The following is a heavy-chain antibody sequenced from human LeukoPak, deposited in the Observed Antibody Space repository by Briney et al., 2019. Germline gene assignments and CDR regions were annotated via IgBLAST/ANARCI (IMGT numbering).Heavy chain of an antibody. J-gene: IGHJ5*02. CDR2: FEPEEGET. D-gene: IGHD2-8*01. Sequence: GASVKVSFKVSGDSLNELSIHWVRQAPGKGLEWMGGFEPEEGETLHAEKFEGRVNMTEDTSTGTAYLELSSLRSEDMGVYYCATESGASVMGGLDIWGQGILVTVSS. CDR1: GDSLNELS. V-gene: IGHV1-24*01. CDR3: ATESGASVMGGLDI.